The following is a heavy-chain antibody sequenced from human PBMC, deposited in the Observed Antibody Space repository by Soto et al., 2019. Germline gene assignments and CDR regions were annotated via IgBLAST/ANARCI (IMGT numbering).Heavy chain of an antibody. D-gene: IGHD3-22*01. CDR3: ARDGLVVVMSLYYYGMDV. V-gene: IGHV3-21*01. CDR1: GFTFSSYS. J-gene: IGHJ6*02. Sequence: GGSLRLSCAASGFTFSSYSMNWVRQAPGKGLEWVSSISSSSSYIYYADSVKGRFTISRDNAKNSLYLQMNSLRAEDTAVYYCARDGLVVVMSLYYYGMDVWGQGTTVTVSS. CDR2: ISSSSSYI.